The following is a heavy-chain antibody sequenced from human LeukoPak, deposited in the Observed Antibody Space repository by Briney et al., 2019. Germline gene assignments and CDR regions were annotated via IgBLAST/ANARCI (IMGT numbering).Heavy chain of an antibody. V-gene: IGHV4-61*02. D-gene: IGHD3-10*01. CDR1: GGSISSGSYY. CDR3: ARDPRGGSAGRYFDY. Sequence: PSETLSLTCTISGGSISSGSYYWSWSRQPAGMGLEWIVRIYTSGSTNYNPSLKSRVTISVDTSKNQFSLKLSSVTAADTAVYYCARDPRGGSAGRYFDYWGQGTLVTVSS. CDR2: IYTSGST. J-gene: IGHJ4*02.